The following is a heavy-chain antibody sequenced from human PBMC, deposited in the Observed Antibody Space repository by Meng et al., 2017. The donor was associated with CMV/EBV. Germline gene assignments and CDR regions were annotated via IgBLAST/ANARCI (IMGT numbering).Heavy chain of an antibody. CDR3: ARDTYCTNGVCYVEGFDY. Sequence: GESLKISCAASGFTFSSYWMHWVRQAPGKGLVWVSRINSDGSSTSYADSVKGRFTISRDNSKNTLYLQMNSLRAEDTAVYYCARDTYCTNGVCYVEGFDYWGQGTLVTVSS. D-gene: IGHD2-8*01. CDR1: GFTFSSYW. V-gene: IGHV3-74*01. CDR2: INSDGSST. J-gene: IGHJ4*02.